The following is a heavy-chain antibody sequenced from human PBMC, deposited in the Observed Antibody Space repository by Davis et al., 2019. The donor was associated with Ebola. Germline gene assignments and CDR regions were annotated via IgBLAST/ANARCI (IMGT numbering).Heavy chain of an antibody. CDR3: ASGYSSGWYAY. CDR1: GGSISSYY. V-gene: IGHV4-59*08. D-gene: IGHD6-19*01. J-gene: IGHJ4*02. CDR2: IYHSGST. Sequence: SETLSLTCTVSGGSISSYYWSWIRQPPGKGLEWIGEIYHSGSTNYNPSLKSRVTISVDTSKNQFSLKLSSVTAADTAVYYCASGYSSGWYAYWGQGTLVTVSS.